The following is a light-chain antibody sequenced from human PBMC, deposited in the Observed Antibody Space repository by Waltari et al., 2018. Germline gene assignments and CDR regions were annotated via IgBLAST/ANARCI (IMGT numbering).Light chain of an antibody. Sequence: IVMTQSPDPLAVSLGERARNTCKSRQSLYRPSEDKSLLAWYQQRSGQPPKLLMYWASTRESGVPDRFSGGGSGTDFTLTISNVQAEDVAVYHCQQYTSAPHTFGQGTKLEIK. V-gene: IGKV4-1*01. J-gene: IGKJ2*01. CDR3: QQYTSAPHT. CDR2: WAS. CDR1: QSLYRPSEDKSL.